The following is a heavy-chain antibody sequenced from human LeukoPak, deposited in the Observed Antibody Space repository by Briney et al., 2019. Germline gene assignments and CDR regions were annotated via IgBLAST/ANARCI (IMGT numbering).Heavy chain of an antibody. CDR3: AKLTYYDILTGYENWFDP. Sequence: GGTLRLSCAASGFTFSSYGMHWVRQAPGKGLEWVAVISYDGSNKYYADCVKGRFTISRDNSNNTLYLQMNSLRAEDTAVYYCAKLTYYDILTGYENWFDPWGQGTLVTVSS. CDR2: ISYDGSNK. J-gene: IGHJ5*02. CDR1: GFTFSSYG. V-gene: IGHV3-30*18. D-gene: IGHD3-9*01.